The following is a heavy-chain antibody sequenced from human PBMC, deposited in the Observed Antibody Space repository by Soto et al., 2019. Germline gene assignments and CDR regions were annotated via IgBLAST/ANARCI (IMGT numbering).Heavy chain of an antibody. V-gene: IGHV3-7*05. CDR1: GFSLSGYW. D-gene: IGHD2-15*01. CDR3: AKDTLGYCSGGSCPYYYGMDV. CDR2: INEDGTTT. Sequence: PGGSLRLSCVVSGFSLSGYWMSWVRQAPGKGLEWVANINEDGTTTYYVDSVKGRFTISRDNSKNSLYLQMNSLRTEDTALYYCAKDTLGYCSGGSCPYYYGMDVWGQGTTVTVSS. J-gene: IGHJ6*02.